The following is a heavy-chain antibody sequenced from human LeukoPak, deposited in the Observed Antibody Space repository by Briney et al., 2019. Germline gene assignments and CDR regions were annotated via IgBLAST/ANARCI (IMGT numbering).Heavy chain of an antibody. CDR1: GFTFSSYE. J-gene: IGHJ4*02. Sequence: GRSLRLSCAASGFTFSSYEMSWVRQAPGKGLEWVSYISSSGSAIYYADSLKGRFTMSRDNAKKSLYLQMNSLRAEDTAFYYCARGRPLDYWGQGTLVTVSS. V-gene: IGHV3-48*03. CDR3: ARGRPLDY. CDR2: ISSSGSAI.